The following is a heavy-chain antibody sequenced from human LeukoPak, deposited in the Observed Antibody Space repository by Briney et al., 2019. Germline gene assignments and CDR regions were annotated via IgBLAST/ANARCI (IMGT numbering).Heavy chain of an antibody. CDR1: GFTFSSYA. CDR2: ISSNGGST. J-gene: IGHJ6*02. CDR3: ARVGYTSYYYYGMDV. V-gene: IGHV3-64*01. Sequence: PGGSLRLSCAASGFTFSSYAMHWVRQAPGKGLEYVSAISSNGGSTYYANSVKGRFTISRDNSKNTLHLQMGSLRAEDMAVYYCARVGYTSYYYYGMDVWGQGTTVTVSS. D-gene: IGHD6-13*01.